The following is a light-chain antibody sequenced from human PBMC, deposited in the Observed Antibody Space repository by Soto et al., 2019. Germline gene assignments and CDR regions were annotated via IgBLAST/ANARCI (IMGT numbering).Light chain of an antibody. Sequence: EIVITQSPVSLSVSPGDRATLSCRARQNVRKNLAWYQQKPGQAPRLLIYGASTRATGIPARFSGDGSGTEFTLTIDSLQSEDFVVYYCLQYDGWPLTFGQGTRLEIK. CDR3: LQYDGWPLT. J-gene: IGKJ5*01. V-gene: IGKV3-15*01. CDR1: QNVRKN. CDR2: GAS.